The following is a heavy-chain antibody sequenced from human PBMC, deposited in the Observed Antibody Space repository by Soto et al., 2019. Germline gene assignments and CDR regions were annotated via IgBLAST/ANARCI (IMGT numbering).Heavy chain of an antibody. CDR3: ARGRRHGDYVFYYYYYGMDV. V-gene: IGHV1-8*01. CDR2: MNPNSGNT. Sequence: EASVKVSCKASGYTFTSYDINWVRQATGQGLEWMGWMNPNSGNTGYAQKFQGRVTMTRNTSISTAYMELSSLRSEDTAVYYCARGRRHGDYVFYYYYYGMDVWGQGTTVTVSS. J-gene: IGHJ6*02. D-gene: IGHD4-17*01. CDR1: GYTFTSYD.